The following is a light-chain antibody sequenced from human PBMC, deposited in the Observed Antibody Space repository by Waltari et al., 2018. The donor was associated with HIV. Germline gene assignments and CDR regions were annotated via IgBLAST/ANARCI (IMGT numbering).Light chain of an antibody. CDR1: ALPKQY. CDR3: QSVESSGSRV. CDR2: KDN. V-gene: IGLV3-25*03. Sequence: SYELTQPPSVSASPGPTARITCSGDALPKQYVSWYQQRPGQAPVMVIYKDNERPSGIPERFSGSSSGTTVTLTISGVQAEDEADYYCQSVESSGSRVFGGGTKLTVL. J-gene: IGLJ3*02.